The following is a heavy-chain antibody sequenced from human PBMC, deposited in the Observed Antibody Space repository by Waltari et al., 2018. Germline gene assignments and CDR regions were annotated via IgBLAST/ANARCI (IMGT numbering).Heavy chain of an antibody. CDR3: ARDPNLDYGDYSYYYYYGMDV. CDR2: INPSGGST. Sequence: QVQLVQSGAEVKKPGASVKVSCKASGYTFTSYYMHWVRQAPGQGLAWMGIINPSGGSTSYAQKFQGRVTMTRDTSTSTVYMELSSLRSEDTAVYYCARDPNLDYGDYSYYYYYGMDVWGQGTTVTVSS. D-gene: IGHD4-17*01. CDR1: GYTFTSYY. J-gene: IGHJ6*02. V-gene: IGHV1-46*01.